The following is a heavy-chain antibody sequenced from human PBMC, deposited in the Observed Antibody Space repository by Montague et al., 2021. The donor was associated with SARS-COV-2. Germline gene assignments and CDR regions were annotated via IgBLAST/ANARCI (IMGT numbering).Heavy chain of an antibody. V-gene: IGHV4-39*07. J-gene: IGHJ6*02. Sequence: SETLSLTCTVSGGSISSSSYYWGWIRQPPGKGLEWIGSIYYTGSTYYNPSLESRVTISVDTSKNQFSPKLSSVTAADTAVYYCARDTRIAMLVVVTRYGLDVWGQGTTVTVSS. CDR1: GGSISSSSYY. D-gene: IGHD3-22*01. CDR2: IYYTGST. CDR3: ARDTRIAMLVVVTRYGLDV.